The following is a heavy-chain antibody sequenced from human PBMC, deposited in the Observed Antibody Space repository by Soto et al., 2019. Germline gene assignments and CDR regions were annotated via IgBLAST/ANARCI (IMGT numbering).Heavy chain of an antibody. CDR3: VRESTPPFFDS. Sequence: ALRLSCVGSGFTLHNYGVHWVRQAPGKGLEWVALIWYDGLRQTYADSVRGRFTISRDSSTNTIYLQMSSLRAEDTATYFCVRESTPPFFDSWGQGTPVTVS. CDR1: GFTLHNYG. CDR2: IWYDGLRQ. D-gene: IGHD2-15*01. J-gene: IGHJ4*02. V-gene: IGHV3-33*01.